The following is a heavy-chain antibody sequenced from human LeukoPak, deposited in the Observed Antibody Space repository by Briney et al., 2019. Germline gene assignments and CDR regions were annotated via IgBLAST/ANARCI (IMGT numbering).Heavy chain of an antibody. D-gene: IGHD3-22*01. Sequence: SETLSLTCTVPGGSISSHYWGWIRQPPGKGLEWIGYIYYSGSTNYNTSLKSRVTISVDTSKNQFSLKLSSVTAAGTAVYYCAREANYYDSSGYYSVDAFDIWGQGTMVTVSS. J-gene: IGHJ3*02. CDR2: IYYSGST. CDR3: AREANYYDSSGYYSVDAFDI. CDR1: GGSISSHY. V-gene: IGHV4-59*11.